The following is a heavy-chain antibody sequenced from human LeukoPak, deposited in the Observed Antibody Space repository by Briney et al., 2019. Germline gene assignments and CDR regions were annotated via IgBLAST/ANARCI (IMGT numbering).Heavy chain of an antibody. CDR3: SREVRYFDWFQADY. Sequence: GGSLRLSCSASGFTFGDYSMSWFRQAPGKGLEWVGSIRNKAYGGTAEYAASVKGRFTISRDDSESIAYLQMDSLKTEDTAVYYCSREVRYFDWFQADYWGQGTLVTVSS. D-gene: IGHD3-9*01. V-gene: IGHV3-49*03. CDR2: IRNKAYGGTA. J-gene: IGHJ4*02. CDR1: GFTFGDYS.